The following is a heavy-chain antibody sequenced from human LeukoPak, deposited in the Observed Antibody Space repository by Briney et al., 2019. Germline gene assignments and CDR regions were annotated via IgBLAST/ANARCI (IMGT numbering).Heavy chain of an antibody. J-gene: IGHJ3*02. D-gene: IGHD3-22*01. CDR2: INPNSGVT. CDR1: GFTFTAYY. Sequence: ASVKVSCKASGFTFTAYYINWVRQAPGQGLEWMGWINPNSGVTNSAQKFQGRVTMTRDTSISTSYMELSSLKSDDTAVYYCARDLNYYDSSGYTDDAFDIWGQGTMVTVSS. V-gene: IGHV1-2*02. CDR3: ARDLNYYDSSGYTDDAFDI.